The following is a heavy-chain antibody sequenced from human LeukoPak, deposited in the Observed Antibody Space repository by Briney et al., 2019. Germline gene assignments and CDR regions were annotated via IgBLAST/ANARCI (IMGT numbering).Heavy chain of an antibody. J-gene: IGHJ6*03. D-gene: IGHD3-3*01. Sequence: ASVKVSCKASGYTFTSYYMHWVRQAPGQGLEWMGIINPSGGSTSYAQKFQGRVTMTRDTSTSTVYMELSSLRSEDTAVYYCARGGGPHAPYYYYYMDVWGKGTTVTVSS. V-gene: IGHV1-46*01. CDR3: ARGGGPHAPYYYYYMDV. CDR1: GYTFTSYY. CDR2: INPSGGST.